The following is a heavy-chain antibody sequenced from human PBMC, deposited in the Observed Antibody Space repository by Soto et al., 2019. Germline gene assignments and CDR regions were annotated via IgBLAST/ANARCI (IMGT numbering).Heavy chain of an antibody. CDR1: GGSFSGYY. CDR2: SNHSGST. J-gene: IGHJ4*02. CDR3: ARWGSGWYYFDY. D-gene: IGHD6-19*01. V-gene: IGHV4-34*01. Sequence: QVQLQQWGAGLLKPSETLSLTCAVYGGSFSGYYWSWIRQPPGKGLEWIGESNHSGSTNYNPSLKSRVTISVDTSKNQFSLRLSSGTAADTAVYYCARWGSGWYYFDYWGQGTLVTVSS.